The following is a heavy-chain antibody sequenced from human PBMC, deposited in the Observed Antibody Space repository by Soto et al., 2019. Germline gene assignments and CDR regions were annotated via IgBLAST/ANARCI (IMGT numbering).Heavy chain of an antibody. D-gene: IGHD4-17*01. CDR3: ARSNYGGNSGPAGGYYYGMDV. V-gene: IGHV3-21*01. CDR2: ISSSSSYI. Sequence: PGASLRLSCAASGFTFSSYSMNWVRQAPGRGLEWVSSISSSSSYIYYADSVKGRFTISRDNAKNSLYLQMNSLRAEDTAVYYCARSNYGGNSGPAGGYYYGMDVWGQGTTVTVSS. J-gene: IGHJ6*02. CDR1: GFTFSSYS.